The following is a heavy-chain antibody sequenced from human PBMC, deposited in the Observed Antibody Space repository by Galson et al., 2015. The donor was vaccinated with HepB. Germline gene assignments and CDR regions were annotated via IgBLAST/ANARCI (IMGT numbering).Heavy chain of an antibody. D-gene: IGHD6-19*01. J-gene: IGHJ4*02. Sequence: SLRLSCAASGFTFSSYGMHWVRQAPGKGLEWVAVISYDGSNEYYADSVKGQFTISRDNSKNTLYLQMNSLRAEDTAVYYCAKGAGSIAVAGTGYWGQGTLVTVSS. CDR2: ISYDGSNE. CDR1: GFTFSSYG. V-gene: IGHV3-30*18. CDR3: AKGAGSIAVAGTGY.